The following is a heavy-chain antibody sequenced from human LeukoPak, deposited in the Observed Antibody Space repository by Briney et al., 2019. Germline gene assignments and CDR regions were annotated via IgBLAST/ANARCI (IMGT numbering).Heavy chain of an antibody. Sequence: SETLPLTCTVSGGSISSGSYHWSWIRQPAGKGLEWIGRIYTSGSTNYNPSLKSRVTISVDTSKNQFSLKLSSVTAADTAVYYCARDGLAGGYDSDYWGQGTLVTVSS. CDR3: ARDGLAGGYDSDY. CDR1: GGSISSGSYH. D-gene: IGHD5-12*01. CDR2: IYTSGST. J-gene: IGHJ4*02. V-gene: IGHV4-61*02.